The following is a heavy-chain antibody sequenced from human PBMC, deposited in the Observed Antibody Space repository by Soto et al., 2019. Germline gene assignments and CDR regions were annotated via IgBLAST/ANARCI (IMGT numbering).Heavy chain of an antibody. CDR2: ISAGGDAT. Sequence: DVQLLESGGGLVPPGGSLRLSCAASGFTLSGSAMSWVRQAPGRGLKWVSSISAGGDATYYADSVKGRFTISRDNSENTLYLQMNSLTVEDTAVYFCAKELRPNDYWGQGTLVTVSS. V-gene: IGHV3-23*01. CDR3: AKELRPNDY. CDR1: GFTLSGSA. J-gene: IGHJ4*02. D-gene: IGHD2-15*01.